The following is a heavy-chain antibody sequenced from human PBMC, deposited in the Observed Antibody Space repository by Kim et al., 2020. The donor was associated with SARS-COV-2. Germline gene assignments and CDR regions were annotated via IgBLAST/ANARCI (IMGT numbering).Heavy chain of an antibody. CDR1: GGSISSSNW. J-gene: IGHJ3*02. CDR3: AREGVVVVGSAFDI. CDR2: IYHSGST. D-gene: IGHD2-21*01. V-gene: IGHV4-4*02. Sequence: SETLSLTCAVSGGSISSSNWWSWVRQPPGKGLEWIGEIYHSGSTNYNPSLKSRVTISVDKSKNQFSLKLSSVTAADTAVYYCAREGVVVVGSAFDIWGQGTMVTVSS.